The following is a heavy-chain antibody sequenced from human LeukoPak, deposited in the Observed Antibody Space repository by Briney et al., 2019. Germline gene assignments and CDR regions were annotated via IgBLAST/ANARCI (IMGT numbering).Heavy chain of an antibody. CDR1: GFTFSSYG. D-gene: IGHD4-23*01. Sequence: GRALRLSCAASGFTFSSYGMHWVRQAPGKGLEGVAVISYDGSNKYYADSVKGRFTISRDNSKNTLYLQMNSLRAEDTAVYYCAYGGNFDYWGQGTLVTVSS. V-gene: IGHV3-30*03. J-gene: IGHJ4*02. CDR2: ISYDGSNK. CDR3: AYGGNFDY.